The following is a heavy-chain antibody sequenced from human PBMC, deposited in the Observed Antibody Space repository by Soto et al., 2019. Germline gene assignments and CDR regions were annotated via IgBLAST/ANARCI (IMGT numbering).Heavy chain of an antibody. CDR3: ERFHCNPPDCNPLDP. CDR1: GGSISDDTYY. V-gene: IGHV4-39*01. J-gene: IGHJ5*02. Sequence: PSETLSLTCTVSGGSISDDTYYWGWIRQPPGKGLEWIGSIYYSGTYSYNPSLESRVIMSVDTSKKQFFLRLRSVTATDTAVYYFERFHCNPPDCNPLDPWGHGTLVTVSS. CDR2: IYYSGTY. D-gene: IGHD2-15*01.